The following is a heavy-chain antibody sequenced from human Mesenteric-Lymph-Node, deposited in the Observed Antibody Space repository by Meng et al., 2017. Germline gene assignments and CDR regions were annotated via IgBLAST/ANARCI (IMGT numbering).Heavy chain of an antibody. CDR2: INPNSGGT. V-gene: IGHV1-2*06. D-gene: IGHD1-26*01. CDR3: ARVPDRVGATTRDD. Sequence: ASVKVSCKASGYTFTGYYMHWVRQAPGQGREWMGRINPNSGGTNYAQKFQGRVTMTRDTSISTAYMELSRLRSDDTAVYYCARVPDRVGATTRDDWGQGTLVTVSS. J-gene: IGHJ4*02. CDR1: GYTFTGYY.